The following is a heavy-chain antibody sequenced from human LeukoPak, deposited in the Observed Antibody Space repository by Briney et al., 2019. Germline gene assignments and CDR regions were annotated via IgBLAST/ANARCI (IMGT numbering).Heavy chain of an antibody. Sequence: SETLSLTCTVSGDSISSYHWTWIRQPPGKGLEWIGSIYYSGSTHYNPSLKSRLIISVDTSKNQFSLRLNSVTAADTAVYYCARNNTHEGYGYYFDYWGQGTLITVSS. V-gene: IGHV4-39*01. J-gene: IGHJ4*02. CDR1: GDSISSYH. D-gene: IGHD5-18*01. CDR2: IYYSGST. CDR3: ARNNTHEGYGYYFDY.